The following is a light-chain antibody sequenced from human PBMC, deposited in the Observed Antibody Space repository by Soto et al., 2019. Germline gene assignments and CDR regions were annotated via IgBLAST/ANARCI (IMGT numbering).Light chain of an antibody. CDR1: SSDVGSYNL. CDR3: CSFARGSTLV. Sequence: SVLTRPASVSGSPGQSITISCTGTSSDVGSYNLVSWYQQHPGNAPKLMIYEGSKRPSGVSNRFFGSKSGNTASLTISGLQAEDEADYYCCSFARGSTLVFGGGTKLTVL. V-gene: IGLV2-23*01. J-gene: IGLJ3*02. CDR2: EGS.